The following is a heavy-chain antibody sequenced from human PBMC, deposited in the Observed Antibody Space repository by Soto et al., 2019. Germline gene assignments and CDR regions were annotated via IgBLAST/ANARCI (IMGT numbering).Heavy chain of an antibody. J-gene: IGHJ4*02. Sequence: VQLVQSGAEVKESGASVKVSCKASGYTFINYDVAWVRRAPGQGPEWMGWISGSNGDTKYAQNLRNRVSLTTYTSTNTAYMELRSLRPADTAIYFCGRGGLAVSGTYDYWGQGTLVTVSS. D-gene: IGHD6-19*01. CDR3: GRGGLAVSGTYDY. CDR1: GYTFINYD. V-gene: IGHV1-18*01. CDR2: ISGSNGDT.